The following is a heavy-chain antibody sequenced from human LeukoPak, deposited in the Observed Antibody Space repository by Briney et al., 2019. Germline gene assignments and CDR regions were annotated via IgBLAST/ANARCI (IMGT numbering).Heavy chain of an antibody. V-gene: IGHV3-23*03. Sequence: GGSLTLSCAASSFTFTIYGISSVRQAPGKGRGWLLVIYSGGSTYYAVSVKGRFTISRDNLKNTLYLQMNSLRAEDTAVFYCAKDSSVFHYDSRNLDYWGQGTLVTVSS. J-gene: IGHJ4*02. D-gene: IGHD3-22*01. CDR1: SFTFTIYG. CDR3: AKDSSVFHYDSRNLDY. CDR2: IYSGGST.